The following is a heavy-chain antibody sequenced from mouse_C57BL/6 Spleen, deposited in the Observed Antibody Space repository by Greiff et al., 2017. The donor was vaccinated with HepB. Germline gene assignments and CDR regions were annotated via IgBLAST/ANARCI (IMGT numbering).Heavy chain of an antibody. CDR3: ARGDYERGFAY. D-gene: IGHD2-4*01. CDR1: GYTFTSYW. Sequence: QVQLQQPGAELVMPGASVKLSCKASGYTFTSYWMHWVKQRPGQGLEWIGEIDPSDSYTNYNQKFKGKSTLTVDKSSSTAYMQLSSLTSEDSAVYYCARGDYERGFAYWGQGTLVTVSA. J-gene: IGHJ3*01. V-gene: IGHV1-69*01. CDR2: IDPSDSYT.